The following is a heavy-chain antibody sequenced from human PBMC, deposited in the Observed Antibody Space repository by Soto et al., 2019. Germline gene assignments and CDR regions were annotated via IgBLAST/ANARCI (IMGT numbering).Heavy chain of an antibody. V-gene: IGHV4-38-2*01. D-gene: IGHD1-26*01. Sequence: PSETLSLTCSVSSSSIGSGYYWAWIRQPPGKGLEWIGNIFHTGSTYYNPSLKSRVNISVDTSKNQFSLKLTSVTAADTAFYYCARRSGTYYDYWGQGTLVTVSS. CDR3: ARRSGTYYDY. J-gene: IGHJ4*02. CDR1: SSSIGSGYY. CDR2: IFHTGST.